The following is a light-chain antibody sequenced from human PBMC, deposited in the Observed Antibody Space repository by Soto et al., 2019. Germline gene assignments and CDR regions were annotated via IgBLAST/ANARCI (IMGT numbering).Light chain of an antibody. Sequence: DIVMTQSPDSLVVSLGERATINCKSSQSVFYSSNNKDYLAWYQQKPGQPPKLLIYWASTRESGVPDRFSGSGSGTDFTLTISTLQAEDVAIYHCQQYFTTPITFGQGTRLEI. CDR1: QSVFYSSNNKDY. J-gene: IGKJ5*01. CDR2: WAS. CDR3: QQYFTTPIT. V-gene: IGKV4-1*01.